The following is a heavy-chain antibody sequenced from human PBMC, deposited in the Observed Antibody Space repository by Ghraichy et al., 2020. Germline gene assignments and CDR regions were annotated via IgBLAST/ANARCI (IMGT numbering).Heavy chain of an antibody. CDR1: GFDFSTYS. CDR2: ISSRSNTV. D-gene: IGHD3-16*02. CDR3: ARDRDDNWGTYRYTCNN. V-gene: IGHV3-48*02. Sequence: LSLTCAVSGFDFSTYSMNWVRQAPGKGLEWISYISSRSNTVYYADSVKGRFTISRDNAKKSLFLQMNSLRDEDTAAYYCARDRDDNWGTYRYTCNNWGQGTLVTVSS. J-gene: IGHJ4*02.